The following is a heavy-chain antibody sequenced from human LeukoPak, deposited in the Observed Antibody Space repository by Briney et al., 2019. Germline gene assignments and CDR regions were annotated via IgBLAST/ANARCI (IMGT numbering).Heavy chain of an antibody. Sequence: PGGSLRLSCAASGFTFSSYGMHWVRQAPGKGLEWVAVISYDGSNKYHADSVKGRFTISRDNSKNTLYLQMNSLRAEDTAVYYCAKEGSSGGGYFDYWGQGTLVTVSS. CDR1: GFTFSSYG. CDR3: AKEGSSGGGYFDY. V-gene: IGHV3-30*18. D-gene: IGHD6-19*01. J-gene: IGHJ4*02. CDR2: ISYDGSNK.